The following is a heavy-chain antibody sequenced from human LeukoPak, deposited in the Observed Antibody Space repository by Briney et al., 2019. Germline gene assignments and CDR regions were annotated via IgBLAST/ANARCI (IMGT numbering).Heavy chain of an antibody. CDR1: GFTFSSYG. CDR2: ISYDGSNK. J-gene: IGHJ4*02. V-gene: IGHV3-30*18. Sequence: PGGSLRLSCAASGFTFSSYGMHWVRQAPGKGLEWVAVISYDGSNKYYADSVKGRFTISRDNSKNTLYLQMNSLRAEDTAVYYCAKEREPNEWGQGTLVTVSS. D-gene: IGHD1-1*01. CDR3: AKEREPNE.